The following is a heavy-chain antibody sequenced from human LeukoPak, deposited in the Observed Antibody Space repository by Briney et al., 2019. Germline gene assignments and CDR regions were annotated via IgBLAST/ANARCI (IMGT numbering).Heavy chain of an antibody. CDR2: MNPNSDYT. Sequence: VSVKVSCKASGYTFTSQDINWVRQAPGQGLEWMGWMNPNSDYTGCEQKFQGRLTMTRDTSHDTAYMELSGLRSEDTAMYYCARAQAVTSWYFDLWGQGTLVIVSS. V-gene: IGHV1-8*01. CDR1: GYTFTSQD. CDR3: ARAQAVTSWYFDL. D-gene: IGHD2-15*01. J-gene: IGHJ2*01.